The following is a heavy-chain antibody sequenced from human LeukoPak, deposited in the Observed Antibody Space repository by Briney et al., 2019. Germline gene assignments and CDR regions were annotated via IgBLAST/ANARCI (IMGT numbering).Heavy chain of an antibody. J-gene: IGHJ6*03. V-gene: IGHV4-59*12. D-gene: IGHD4-11*01. CDR1: GGSISSYY. CDR3: AGVTTVTTSYYYYYMDV. CDR2: IYHSGST. Sequence: PSETLSLTCTVSGGSISSYYWSWIRQPPGKGLEWIGEIYHSGSTNYNPSLKSRVTISVDKSKNQFSLKLSSVTAADTAVYYCAGVTTVTTSYYYYYMDVWGKGTTVTVSS.